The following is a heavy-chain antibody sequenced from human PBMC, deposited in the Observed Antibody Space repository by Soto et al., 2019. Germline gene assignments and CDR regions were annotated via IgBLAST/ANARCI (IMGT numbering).Heavy chain of an antibody. V-gene: IGHV3-74*01. CDR1: GFTFSHYW. J-gene: IGHJ6*02. D-gene: IGHD2-2*01. CDR2: IDDDGDSI. CDR3: ARGLGHRPTRGIDFHYGMGV. Sequence: PGGSLRLSCVASGFTFSHYWMHWVRQVPGKGLEWLSRIDDDGDSISYVDSVKGRFAISRDNEKNTLFLEMNTLRDEDTAVYYCARGLGHRPTRGIDFHYGMGVWGRGTTVSVSS.